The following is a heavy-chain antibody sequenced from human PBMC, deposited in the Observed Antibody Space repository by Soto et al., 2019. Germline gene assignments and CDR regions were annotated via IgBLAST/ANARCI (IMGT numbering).Heavy chain of an antibody. Sequence: SETLSLTCAVYGGSFSGYYWTWIRQPPGKGLEWIGEINHSGSTNYAPSLKSRVTISVDTSKNQVSLKLSSVTAADTAVYYCARLNGYCVSTNCHGYYGMDVWGQGTTVT. J-gene: IGHJ6*02. D-gene: IGHD2-2*03. V-gene: IGHV4-34*01. CDR2: INHSGST. CDR3: ARLNGYCVSTNCHGYYGMDV. CDR1: GGSFSGYY.